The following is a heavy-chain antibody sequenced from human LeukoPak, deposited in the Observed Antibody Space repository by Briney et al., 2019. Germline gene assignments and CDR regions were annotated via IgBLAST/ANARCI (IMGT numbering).Heavy chain of an antibody. D-gene: IGHD6-19*01. CDR2: IIPIFGTA. V-gene: IGHV1-69*05. Sequence: SVKVSCKAFGGTFSSYAISWVRQAPGQGLEWMGGIIPIFGTANYAQKFQGRVTITTDESTSTAYMELSSLRSKDTAVYYCASAIAVAGPDAFDIWGQGTMVTVSS. J-gene: IGHJ3*02. CDR3: ASAIAVAGPDAFDI. CDR1: GGTFSSYA.